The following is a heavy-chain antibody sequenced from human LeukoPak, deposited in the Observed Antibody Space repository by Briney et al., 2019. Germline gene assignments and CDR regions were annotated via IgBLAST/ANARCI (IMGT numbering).Heavy chain of an antibody. V-gene: IGHV3-74*01. CDR3: ARVRPGYYYMDV. Sequence: GGSLRLSCAAPGFTFSSFWMHWVRQAPGKGLVWVSRINIDGSGTTYADSVKGRFTISRDNAKNTLYLQMNSLRVEDTAVYYCARVRPGYYYMDVWGKGTTVTVSS. D-gene: IGHD7-27*01. CDR2: INIDGSGT. CDR1: GFTFSSFW. J-gene: IGHJ6*03.